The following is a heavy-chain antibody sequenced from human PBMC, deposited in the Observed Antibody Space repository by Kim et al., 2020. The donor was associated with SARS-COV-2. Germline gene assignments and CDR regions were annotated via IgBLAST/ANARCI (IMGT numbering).Heavy chain of an antibody. CDR3: ARVRYYYGSGRKYFDY. Sequence: KFQGRVTITADESTSTAYMELSSLRSEDTAVYYCARVRYYYGSGRKYFDYWGQGTLVTVSS. D-gene: IGHD3-10*01. V-gene: IGHV1-69*01. J-gene: IGHJ4*02.